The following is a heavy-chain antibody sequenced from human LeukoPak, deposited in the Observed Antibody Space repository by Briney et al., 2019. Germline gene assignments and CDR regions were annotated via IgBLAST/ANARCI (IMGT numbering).Heavy chain of an antibody. CDR2: INHSGST. CDR1: GGSFSGYY. V-gene: IGHV4-34*01. CDR3: ARPYSSGWYGPQNWFDP. Sequence: SETLSLTCAVYGGSFSGYYWSWIRQPPGKGLEWIGEINHSGSTNYNPSLKSRVTISVDTSKNQFSLKLSSVTAADTAVYYCARPYSSGWYGPQNWFDPWGQGTLVTVSS. J-gene: IGHJ5*02. D-gene: IGHD6-19*01.